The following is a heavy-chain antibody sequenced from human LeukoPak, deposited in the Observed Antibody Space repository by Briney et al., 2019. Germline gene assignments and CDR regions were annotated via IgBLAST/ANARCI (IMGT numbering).Heavy chain of an antibody. CDR3: ARDSRYSYGSGGMDD. Sequence: SETLSLTCTVSGGSIGSYYWTWIRQTPEKGLEWIGSIYYNGNTNYNPSLKSRVAISIDTSKSQFSLKVTSVIAANTATYYCARDSRYSYGSGGMDDWGQGTTVTVSS. V-gene: IGHV4-59*01. CDR1: GGSIGSYY. CDR2: IYYNGNT. J-gene: IGHJ6*02. D-gene: IGHD3-10*01.